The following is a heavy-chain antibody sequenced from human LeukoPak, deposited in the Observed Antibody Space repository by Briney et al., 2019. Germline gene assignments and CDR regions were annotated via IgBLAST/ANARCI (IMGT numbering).Heavy chain of an antibody. Sequence: GGSLRLSCAASGFTFSSNWMSWVRQAPGKRLEWVANIKQDGSEKYYVDSVKGRFTISRDNAKNSLYLQMNSLRAVDTAVYYCARDTARTLTTYLGYFDYWGQGTLVTVSS. D-gene: IGHD4-17*01. CDR2: IKQDGSEK. CDR1: GFTFSSNW. J-gene: IGHJ4*02. CDR3: ARDTARTLTTYLGYFDY. V-gene: IGHV3-7*01.